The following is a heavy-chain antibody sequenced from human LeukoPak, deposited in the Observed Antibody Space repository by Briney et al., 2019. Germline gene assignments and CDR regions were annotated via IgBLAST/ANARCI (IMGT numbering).Heavy chain of an antibody. CDR3: AASSTDAFDI. V-gene: IGHV4-31*03. Sequence: SQTLSLTCTVSGGSISSGGYSWGWVRQHPGKGLEWIGYIYYSGSTHYNPSLKSRVTISVDTSKNQFSLNLNSLTAADTAVYYCAASSTDAFDIWGQGTMVTVSS. J-gene: IGHJ3*02. CDR2: IYYSGST. CDR1: GGSISSGGYS.